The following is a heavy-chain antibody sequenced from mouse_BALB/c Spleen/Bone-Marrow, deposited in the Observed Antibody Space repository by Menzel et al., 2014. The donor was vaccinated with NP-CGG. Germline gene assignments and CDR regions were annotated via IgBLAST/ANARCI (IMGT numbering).Heavy chain of an antibody. CDR3: ASYDYGYYFDY. CDR2: IVPANGNT. CDR1: GFNIKDTY. V-gene: IGHV14-3*02. D-gene: IGHD2-4*01. Sequence: LVESGAELVRPGASVKLSCTTSGFNIKDTYMHWVKLRPEQGLEWIGRIVPANGNTKYAPKFLGKATITADTSSNTAYLQLSSLTSEDTAVYFCASYDYGYYFDYWGQGTTLTVSS. J-gene: IGHJ2*01.